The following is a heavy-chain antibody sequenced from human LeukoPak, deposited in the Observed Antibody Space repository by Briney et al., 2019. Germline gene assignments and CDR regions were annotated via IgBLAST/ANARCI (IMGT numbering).Heavy chain of an antibody. J-gene: IGHJ4*02. D-gene: IGHD6-19*01. CDR1: GFTSSTYW. Sequence: PGLSLRLSCAASGFTSSTYWMTWVRQAPGKGLEWVANIQHDGSERNYMESVKGRSTIARDNAKKSLYLQMNNLRAEDTAVYYCAAGSGWSSDYWGQGTLVTVSS. CDR3: AAGSGWSSDY. CDR2: IQHDGSER. V-gene: IGHV3-7*03.